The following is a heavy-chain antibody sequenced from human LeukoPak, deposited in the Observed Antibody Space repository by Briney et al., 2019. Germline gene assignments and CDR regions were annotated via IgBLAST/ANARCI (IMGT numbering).Heavy chain of an antibody. CDR3: ASKGCTGGNCKHYFDY. CDR1: GLTFSYYW. D-gene: IGHD2-8*02. J-gene: IGHJ4*02. Sequence: GGSLRLSCAASGLTFSYYWMSWVRQAPGKGLEWVANIRQDGSEEYYVDSVRGRFTISRDNAKNSLYLQMNSLRAEDTAVYYCASKGCTGGNCKHYFDYGGQGTLVTVAS. CDR2: IRQDGSEE. V-gene: IGHV3-7*03.